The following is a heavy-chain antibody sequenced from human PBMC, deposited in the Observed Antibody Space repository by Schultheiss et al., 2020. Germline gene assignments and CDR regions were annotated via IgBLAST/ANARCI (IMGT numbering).Heavy chain of an antibody. CDR2: IYYSGST. CDR3: ARAPGPYFYDTSGYYFDY. J-gene: IGHJ4*02. D-gene: IGHD3-22*01. CDR1: GGSISSYY. V-gene: IGHV4-59*12. Sequence: SQTLSLTCTVSGGSISSYYWSWIRQPPGKGLEWIGYIYYSGSTNYNPSLKSRVTISVDTSKNQFSLKLKSVTAADTALYYCARAPGPYFYDTSGYYFDYWGQGILVTVSS.